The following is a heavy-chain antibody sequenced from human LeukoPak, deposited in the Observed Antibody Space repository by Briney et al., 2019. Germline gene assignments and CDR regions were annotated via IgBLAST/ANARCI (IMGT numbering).Heavy chain of an antibody. CDR1: GFTFSSYA. D-gene: IGHD3-3*01. J-gene: IGHJ4*02. CDR3: TTDPSDYDFWSGSTYYFDY. V-gene: IGHV3-15*01. Sequence: GGSLRLSCAASGFTFSSYAMSWVRQAPGKGLEWVGRIKSKTDGGTTDYAAPVKGRFTISRDDSKNTLYLQMNSLKTEDTAVYYCTTDPSDYDFWSGSTYYFDYRGQGTLVTVSS. CDR2: IKSKTDGGTT.